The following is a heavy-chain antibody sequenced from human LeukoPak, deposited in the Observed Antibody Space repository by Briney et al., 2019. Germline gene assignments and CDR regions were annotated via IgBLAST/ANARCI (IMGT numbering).Heavy chain of an antibody. CDR2: IRGGGET. CDR3: ARVVSDTNGWYHFDY. Sequence: PGGSLRLSCAASGFTFGSYEMNWVRQAPGKGLEWVSFIRGGGETTYADSVKGRFTISRDNSKNTLYFQMNSLRVEDTAVYYCARVVSDTNGWYHFDYWGQGTLVTVSS. D-gene: IGHD6-19*01. CDR1: GFTFGSYE. V-gene: IGHV3-53*01. J-gene: IGHJ4*02.